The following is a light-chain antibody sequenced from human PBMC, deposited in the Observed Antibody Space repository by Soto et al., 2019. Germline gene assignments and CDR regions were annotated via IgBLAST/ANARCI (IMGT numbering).Light chain of an antibody. J-gene: IGKJ5*01. CDR1: QSVSKY. CDR2: DAS. CDR3: QQRSNWPIT. Sequence: EILLTQSPATLSLSPGERVTLSCRTSQSVSKYFAWYQQKPGRAPRLLIYDASSRATGIPARFIGSGSGTDFTLTISSLEPEDFAIYYCQQRSNWPITFGQGTRLEIK. V-gene: IGKV3-11*01.